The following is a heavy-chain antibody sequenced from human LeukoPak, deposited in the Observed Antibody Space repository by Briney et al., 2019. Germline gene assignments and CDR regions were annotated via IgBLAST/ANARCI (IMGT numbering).Heavy chain of an antibody. CDR2: ISWNSGSI. D-gene: IGHD3-10*01. V-gene: IGHV3-9*01. CDR1: GFTFDDYA. CDR3: AKTGKKVLLWFGELSPHFDY. J-gene: IGHJ4*02. Sequence: PGGSLRLSCAASGFTFDDYAMHWVRQAPGKGLEWVSGISWNSGSIGYADSVKGRFTISRDNAKNSLYLQMNSLRAKDTALYYCAKTGKKVLLWFGELSPHFDYWGQGTLVTVSS.